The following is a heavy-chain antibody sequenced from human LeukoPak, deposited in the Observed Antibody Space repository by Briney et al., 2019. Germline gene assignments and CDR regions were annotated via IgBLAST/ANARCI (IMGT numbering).Heavy chain of an antibody. CDR2: IWYDGSKK. J-gene: IGHJ4*02. CDR3: VRDYGDYFDY. Sequence: GGSLRLSCAPSGFTFSSNGIHWVRQAPGKGLEWVAVIWYDGSKKYYADSVKGRFTISRDNSKNTLYLQMDSLRAEDTALYHCVRDYGDYFDYWGQGTLVTVSS. D-gene: IGHD4-17*01. CDR1: GFTFSSNG. V-gene: IGHV3-33*01.